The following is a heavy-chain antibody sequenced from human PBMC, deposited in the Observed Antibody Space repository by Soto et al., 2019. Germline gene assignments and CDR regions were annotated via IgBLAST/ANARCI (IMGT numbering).Heavy chain of an antibody. CDR2: IKSKTDGGTT. CDR1: GFTFINAW. D-gene: IGHD2-2*01. J-gene: IGHJ6*03. V-gene: IGHV3-15*01. Sequence: GGSLRLSCAASGFTFINAWMSWVRQAPGKGLEWVGRIKSKTDGGTTDYAAPVKGRFTISRDDSKNTLYLQMNSLKTEDTAVYYCTTDPIVVVPAAMGGYYYYYMDVCGKGTTVTVSS. CDR3: TTDPIVVVPAAMGGYYYYYMDV.